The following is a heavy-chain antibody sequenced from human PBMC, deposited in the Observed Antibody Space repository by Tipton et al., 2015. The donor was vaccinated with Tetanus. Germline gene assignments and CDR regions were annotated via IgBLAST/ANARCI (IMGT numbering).Heavy chain of an antibody. D-gene: IGHD1-1*01. CDR3: AILPKHWQAPRGAP. CDR1: GASISSGGYF. V-gene: IGHV4-31*03. CDR2: IYYSGST. Sequence: PSLTCSVSGASISSGGYFWNWIRHRPGKGLEWIGYIYYSGSTFYNPSLNRRATISVDSSATELSLSLSSVTAADTAVYFCAILPKHWQAPRGAPWGQGVLVTVSS. J-gene: IGHJ5*02.